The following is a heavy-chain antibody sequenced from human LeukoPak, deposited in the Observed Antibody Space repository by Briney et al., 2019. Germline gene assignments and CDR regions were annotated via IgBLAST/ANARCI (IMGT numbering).Heavy chain of an antibody. D-gene: IGHD3-22*01. Sequence: SETLSLTCGVSGGSISSGGFSWSWIRQPPGKGLEWIGEINHSGSTNYNPSLKSRVTISVDTSKNQFSLKLSSVTAADTAVYYCARTYDLYYFDYWGQGTLVTVSS. CDR1: GGSISSGGFS. CDR3: ARTYDLYYFDY. CDR2: INHSGST. J-gene: IGHJ4*02. V-gene: IGHV4-30-2*01.